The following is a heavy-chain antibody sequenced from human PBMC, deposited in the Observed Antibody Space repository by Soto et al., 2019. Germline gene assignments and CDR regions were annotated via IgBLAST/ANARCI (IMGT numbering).Heavy chain of an antibody. CDR1: GGTFXSYT. CDR2: IIPILGIA. D-gene: IGHD3-9*01. V-gene: IGHV1-69*02. Sequence: QVQLXQSGAEXKKPGSSVKVSXKASGGTFXSYTISWVRQAPGQGLEWMGRIIPILGIANYAQKFQGRVTITADKSTSTAYMELSSLRSEDTAVYYCARAYYDILTGDFDYWGQGTLVTVSS. CDR3: ARAYYDILTGDFDY. J-gene: IGHJ4*02.